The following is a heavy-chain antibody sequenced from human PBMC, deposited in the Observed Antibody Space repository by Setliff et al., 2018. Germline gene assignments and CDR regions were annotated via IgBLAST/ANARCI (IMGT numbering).Heavy chain of an antibody. CDR2: ISYDGFKI. CDR1: GFTLRNAG. D-gene: IGHD6-19*01. J-gene: IGHJ1*01. V-gene: IGHV3-30*03. CDR3: AREGSIGWSQYFHH. Sequence: PGGSLRLSCAASGFTLRNAGMNWVRQAPGRGLEWVTFISYDGFKIYYAESVKGRFTISRDISTNTLFLEIDSLRSEDTGLYYCAREGSIGWSQYFHHWGQGTPVTAPQ.